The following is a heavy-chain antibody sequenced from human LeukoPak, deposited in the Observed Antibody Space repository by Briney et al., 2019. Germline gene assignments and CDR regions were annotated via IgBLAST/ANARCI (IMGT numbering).Heavy chain of an antibody. CDR3: AGGYTNTRSALWAFDI. D-gene: IGHD6-13*01. CDR1: GFTVSNKY. V-gene: IGHV3-53*01. J-gene: IGHJ3*02. Sequence: GGSLRLSCAASGFTVSNKYMSWVRQAPGKGLEWVALTYTDGSAHYADSVKGRFTISRDNSKNTLLLQLNSLRAEDSALYYCAGGYTNTRSALWAFDIWGRGTMVTVSS. CDR2: TYTDGSA.